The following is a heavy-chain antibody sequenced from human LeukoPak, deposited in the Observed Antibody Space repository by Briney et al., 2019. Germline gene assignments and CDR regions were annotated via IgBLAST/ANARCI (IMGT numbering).Heavy chain of an antibody. Sequence: GGSLRLSCAASGFTFGSYAMSWVRQAPGKGLEWVSAISGSGGSTYYADSVKGRFTISRDNSKNTLYLQMNSLRAEDTAVYHCAKDQSSYGDFPGGYDYWGQGTLVTVSS. D-gene: IGHD4-17*01. J-gene: IGHJ4*02. CDR2: ISGSGGST. CDR3: AKDQSSYGDFPGGYDY. CDR1: GFTFGSYA. V-gene: IGHV3-23*01.